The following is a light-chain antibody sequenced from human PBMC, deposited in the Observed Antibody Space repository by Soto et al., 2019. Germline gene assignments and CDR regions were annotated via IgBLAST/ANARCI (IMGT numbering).Light chain of an antibody. CDR1: SSNIGGNS. V-gene: IGLV1-51*01. CDR3: GSWDSSRSADV. J-gene: IGLJ1*01. Sequence: QSVMTQPPSVSAAPGQTVTISCSGSSSNIGGNSVSWYQQLPGTAPQLLIYDDNKRPSGIPDRFSGSKSGTSATLGITGFQTGDEADYYCGSWDSSRSADVFGTGTKLTVL. CDR2: DDN.